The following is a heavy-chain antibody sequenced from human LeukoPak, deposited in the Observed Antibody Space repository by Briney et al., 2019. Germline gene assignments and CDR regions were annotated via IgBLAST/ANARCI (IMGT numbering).Heavy chain of an antibody. CDR1: GFTFSSYS. V-gene: IGHV3-21*01. CDR2: ISSSSSYI. J-gene: IGHJ6*03. Sequence: GSLRLSCAASGFTFSSYSMNWVRQAPGKGLEWVSSISSSSSYIYYADSVKGRFTISRDNAKNSLYLQMNSLRAEDTAVYYCARIKWLRLGGVDYYYYYYMDVWGKGTTVTISS. CDR3: ARIKWLRLGGVDYYYYYYMDV. D-gene: IGHD5-12*01.